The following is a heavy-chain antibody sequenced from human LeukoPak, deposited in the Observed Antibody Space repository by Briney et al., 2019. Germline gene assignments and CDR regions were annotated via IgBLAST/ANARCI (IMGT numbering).Heavy chain of an antibody. CDR2: ISAYNGNT. CDR3: ARGSGSSGYYPIGVYIDY. CDR1: GYTFTSYG. J-gene: IGHJ4*02. Sequence: ASVKVSCKASGYTFTSYGISWVRQAPGQGLEWMGWISAYNGNTNYAQKLQGRVTMTTDTSTSTAYMELSRLRSDDTAVYYCARGSGSSGYYPIGVYIDYWGQGTLVTVSS. V-gene: IGHV1-18*01. D-gene: IGHD3-22*01.